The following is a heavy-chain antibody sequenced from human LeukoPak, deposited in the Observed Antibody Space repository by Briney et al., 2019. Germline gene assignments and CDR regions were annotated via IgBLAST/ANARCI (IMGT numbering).Heavy chain of an antibody. CDR1: GFSFSTYA. CDR3: ARVQDFWSGYIDY. CDR2: IRSNGGST. V-gene: IGHV3-64*01. J-gene: IGHJ4*02. D-gene: IGHD3-3*01. Sequence: GGSLRLSCAASGFSFSTYAMYWVRQAPGKGLEYVSAIRSNGGSTYYANSVKGRFTISRDNSKNTLYLQMGSLRAEDMAVYYCARVQDFWSGYIDYWGQGTLVTVSS.